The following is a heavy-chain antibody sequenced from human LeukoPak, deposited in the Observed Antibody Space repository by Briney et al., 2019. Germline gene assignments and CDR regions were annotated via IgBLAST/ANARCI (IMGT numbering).Heavy chain of an antibody. CDR2: INPSGGST. V-gene: IGHV1-46*01. CDR3: ARGFLRFAAERYSSSRGYAFDI. Sequence: EASVKVSCKASGYTFTSYYMHWVRQAPGQGLEWMGIINPSGGSTSYAQKFQGRVTMTRDMSTSTVYMELSSLRSEDTAVYYCARGFLRFAAERYSSSRGYAFDIWGQGTMVTVSS. CDR1: GYTFTSYY. D-gene: IGHD6-13*01. J-gene: IGHJ3*02.